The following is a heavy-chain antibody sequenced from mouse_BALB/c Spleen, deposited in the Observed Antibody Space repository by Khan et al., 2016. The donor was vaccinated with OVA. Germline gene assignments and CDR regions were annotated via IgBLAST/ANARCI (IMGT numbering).Heavy chain of an antibody. CDR1: GFSLTTYG. CDR3: ARNYEYDEGLAY. D-gene: IGHD2-4*01. J-gene: IGHJ3*01. V-gene: IGHV2-2*02. CDR2: IWSGGST. Sequence: QVQLKESGPGPVQPSQSLSITCTVSGFSLTTYGVHWVRQSPGKGLEWLGVIWSGGSTDYNAAFISRLIIIKDNSKSQVFFKMNSLQANDTAIYYCARNYEYDEGLAYWGQGTLVTVSA.